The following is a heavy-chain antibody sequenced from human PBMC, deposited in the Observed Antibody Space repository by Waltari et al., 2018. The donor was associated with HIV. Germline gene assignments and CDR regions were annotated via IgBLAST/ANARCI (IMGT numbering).Heavy chain of an antibody. Sequence: QLQLQESGPGLVKPSETLSLTCTVSGGSISSSCYYWGWIRQPPGKGLEWIGSIYYSGSTYYNPSLKSRVTISVDTSKNQFSLKLSSVTAADTAVYYCARQVVVITGDAFDIWGQGTMVTVSS. CDR1: GGSISSSCYY. D-gene: IGHD3-22*01. CDR3: ARQVVVITGDAFDI. V-gene: IGHV4-39*01. J-gene: IGHJ3*02. CDR2: IYYSGST.